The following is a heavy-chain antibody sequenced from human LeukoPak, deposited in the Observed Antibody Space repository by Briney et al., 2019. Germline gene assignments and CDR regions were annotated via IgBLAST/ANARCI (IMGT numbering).Heavy chain of an antibody. J-gene: IGHJ4*02. CDR1: GYTFTSYG. D-gene: IGHD6-13*01. V-gene: IGHV1-18*01. CDR3: ARDLRVQATAALDY. Sequence: ASVKVSCKASGYTFTSYGISWVRQAPGQGLEWMGWISAYNGNTNYARKLQGRVTMTTDTSTSTAYMELRSLRSDDTAVYYCARDLRVQATAALDYWGQGTLVTVSS. CDR2: ISAYNGNT.